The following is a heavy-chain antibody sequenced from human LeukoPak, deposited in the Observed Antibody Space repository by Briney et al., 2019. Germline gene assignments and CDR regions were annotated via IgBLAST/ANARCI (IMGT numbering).Heavy chain of an antibody. D-gene: IGHD3-10*01. J-gene: IGHJ3*02. CDR3: ARPRFGELNAFDI. V-gene: IGHV4-34*01. CDR2: INHSGST. Sequence: PSETLSLTCAVYGGSFSGYYWSWIRQPPGKGLEWIGEINHSGSTNYNPSLKSRVTISVDTSKNQFSLKLSSVSAADTAVYYCARPRFGELNAFDIWGPGTMVTVSS. CDR1: GGSFSGYY.